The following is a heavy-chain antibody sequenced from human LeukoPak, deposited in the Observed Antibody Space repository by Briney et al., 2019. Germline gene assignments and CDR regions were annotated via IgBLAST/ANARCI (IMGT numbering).Heavy chain of an antibody. CDR3: ARHTNIVWFDY. J-gene: IGHJ4*02. V-gene: IGHV4-59*01. CDR1: GGSISSYY. CDR2: IYYSGST. Sequence: PSETLSLTCTVSGGSISSYYWSWIRQPPGKGLEWIGYIYYSGSTNYNPSLTSRVTISVDTSKNQFSLKLSSLTAADTAVYSCARHTNIVWFDYWGQGTLVTVSS. D-gene: IGHD2/OR15-2a*01.